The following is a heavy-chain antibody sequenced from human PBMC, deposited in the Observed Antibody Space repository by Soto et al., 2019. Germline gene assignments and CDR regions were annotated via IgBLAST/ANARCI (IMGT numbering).Heavy chain of an antibody. Sequence: SQTLSLTCAISGDSVSSNSAAWNWIRQSPSRGLEWLGRTYYRSKWYNDYAVSVKSRITINPDTSKNQFSLQLNSVTPEDTAVYYCARDSVFYSGYDYFQYYYGMDVWGQGTTVTVSS. CDR2: TYYRSKWYN. CDR1: GDSVSSNSAA. CDR3: ARDSVFYSGYDYFQYYYGMDV. V-gene: IGHV6-1*01. D-gene: IGHD5-12*01. J-gene: IGHJ6*02.